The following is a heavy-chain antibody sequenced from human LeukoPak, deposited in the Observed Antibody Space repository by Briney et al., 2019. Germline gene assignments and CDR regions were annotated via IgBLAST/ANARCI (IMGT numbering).Heavy chain of an antibody. V-gene: IGHV3-30*18. CDR2: ISYDGSNK. CDR3: AKGGPTVKGNYFDY. CDR1: GFTFSSYG. D-gene: IGHD4-17*01. J-gene: IGHJ4*02. Sequence: GGSLRLSCAASGFTFSSYGMHWVRQAPGKGLEWVAVISYDGSNKYYADSVKGRFTISRDNSKNTLYLQMNSLRAADTAVYYCAKGGPTVKGNYFDYWGQGTLVTVSS.